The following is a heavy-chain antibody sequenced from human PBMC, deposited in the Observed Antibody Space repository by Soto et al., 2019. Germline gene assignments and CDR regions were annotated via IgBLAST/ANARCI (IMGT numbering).Heavy chain of an antibody. V-gene: IGHV4-59*01. Sequence: QVQLQESGPGLVKPSETLSLTCTVSGGSMRSYYWSWIRQPPGKGLEWIGYIYYSGVTNYNPPPKGRVTMSVDTSNNQFFLKLNSVTAADTAVYYCAREGTSSWSGDYGMDVWGQGTMVTVSS. J-gene: IGHJ6*02. CDR1: GGSMRSYY. CDR2: IYYSGVT. D-gene: IGHD6-13*01. CDR3: AREGTSSWSGDYGMDV.